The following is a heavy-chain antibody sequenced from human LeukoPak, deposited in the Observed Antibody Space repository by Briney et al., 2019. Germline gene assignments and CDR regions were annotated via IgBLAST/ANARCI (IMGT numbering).Heavy chain of an antibody. Sequence: GGSLRLSCAASGFTFDDYGMSWVRQAPGKGLEWVSGINWNGGSTGYADSVKGRFTISRDNAKNSLYLQMNSLRAEDTAVYYCARDSRPARHNRTVTKKGDYYYYYYMDVWGKGTTVTVSS. V-gene: IGHV3-20*04. D-gene: IGHD4-17*01. CDR3: ARDSRPARHNRTVTKKGDYYYYYYMDV. CDR2: INWNGGST. CDR1: GFTFDDYG. J-gene: IGHJ6*03.